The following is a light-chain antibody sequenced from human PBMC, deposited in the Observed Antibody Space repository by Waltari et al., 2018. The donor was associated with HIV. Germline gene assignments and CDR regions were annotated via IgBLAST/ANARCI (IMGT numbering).Light chain of an antibody. V-gene: IGLV1-51*01. Sequence: QSVLTQPPSVSAAPGQTVSISCSGFSSNIGNNFVSWYHQLPGKAPKLLIFDNNKRPSGVPGRVSASKSGTSATLAITGLQTGDEGDYYCGTWDNSLKTVVFGGWTKVTVL. J-gene: IGLJ2*01. CDR1: SSNIGNNF. CDR2: DNN. CDR3: GTWDNSLKTVV.